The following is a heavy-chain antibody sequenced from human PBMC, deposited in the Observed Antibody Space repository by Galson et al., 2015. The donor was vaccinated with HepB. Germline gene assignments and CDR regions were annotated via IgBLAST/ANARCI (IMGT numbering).Heavy chain of an antibody. CDR2: INPNSGGT. V-gene: IGHV1-2*02. CDR1: GYIFSGYY. CDR3: ARSPLVRGYSGYGGDY. D-gene: IGHD5-12*01. Sequence: SVKVSCKASGYIFSGYYMHWVRQAPGQGLEWMGWINPNSGGTNYAQKFQGRVTMTTDTSISTAYMELSRLRYDDTAVYYCARSPLVRGYSGYGGDYWGQGTLVTVSS. J-gene: IGHJ4*02.